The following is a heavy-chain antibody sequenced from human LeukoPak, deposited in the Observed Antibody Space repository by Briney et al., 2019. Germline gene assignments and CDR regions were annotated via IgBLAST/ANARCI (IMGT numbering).Heavy chain of an antibody. Sequence: ASVLVSFKASGYTFRSHDINWGRQATGQGLEWMGWVNPKTGRTGHPQKFQGRVYISTNASLSTAYMELSSLRSDDTAVYFCARESERNDGWFDPWGQGALVTVAS. J-gene: IGHJ5*02. D-gene: IGHD1-1*01. CDR3: ARESERNDGWFDP. CDR2: VNPKTGRT. CDR1: GYTFRSHD. V-gene: IGHV1-8*01.